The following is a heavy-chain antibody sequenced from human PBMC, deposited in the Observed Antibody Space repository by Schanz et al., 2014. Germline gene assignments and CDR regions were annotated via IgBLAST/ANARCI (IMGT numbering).Heavy chain of an antibody. D-gene: IGHD1-26*01. CDR3: AKVGPYSGSLGAFDI. J-gene: IGHJ3*02. V-gene: IGHV3-23*01. Sequence: EVQLLESGGGLVQPGGSLRLSCAASGFTFSSYAMSWVRQAPGKGLEWVSAITDSGGSTYYADSVKGRFTISRDNSKNTLYLQMNSLRAEDSAVSYCAKVGPYSGSLGAFDIWGQGTMVTVSS. CDR2: ITDSGGST. CDR1: GFTFSSYA.